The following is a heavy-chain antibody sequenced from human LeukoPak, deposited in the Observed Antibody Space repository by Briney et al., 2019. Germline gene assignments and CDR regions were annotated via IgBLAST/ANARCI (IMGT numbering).Heavy chain of an antibody. CDR2: IGGSGAGT. V-gene: IGHV3-23*01. CDR3: AGSGITVTTSYFYYMDV. Sequence: GGSLRLSCAASGFTFNNYAMSWVRQVPGKGPEWVSAIGGSGAGTYYADSVKGRFTISRDNAKNTLSLQLNSLRAEDSAAYYCAGSGITVTTSYFYYMDVWGIGTTVTVSS. CDR1: GFTFNNYA. J-gene: IGHJ6*03. D-gene: IGHD4-17*01.